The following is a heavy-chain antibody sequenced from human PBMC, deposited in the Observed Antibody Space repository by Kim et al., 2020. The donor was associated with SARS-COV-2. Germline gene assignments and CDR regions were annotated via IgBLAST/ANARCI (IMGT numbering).Heavy chain of an antibody. D-gene: IGHD2-15*01. CDR3: ARSQQAVGYYYFGLDV. CDR2: ISSESSTI. V-gene: IGHV3-48*04. CDR1: GFTLNYHS. Sequence: GGSLRLSCEASGFTLNYHSLTWVRLAPGKGLEWVSYISSESSTIYYADSVKGRFTISRDNTQNTLFLQMNDLRAEDTALYFCARSQQAVGYYYFGLDVWGQGTTVTVSS. J-gene: IGHJ6*02.